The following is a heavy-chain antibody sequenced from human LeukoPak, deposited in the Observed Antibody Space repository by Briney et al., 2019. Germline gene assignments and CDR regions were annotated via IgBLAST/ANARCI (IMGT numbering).Heavy chain of an antibody. CDR1: GYSFTSYW. D-gene: IGHD6-25*01. V-gene: IGHV5-51*01. Sequence: GESLKISCKGSGYSFTSYWIGWVRQMPGKGLEWMGIIYPGDSDTGYSPSSQGQVTISADKSISTAYLQWSSLKASDTAMYYCATAAMVDAFDIWGQGTMVTVSS. J-gene: IGHJ3*02. CDR2: IYPGDSDT. CDR3: ATAAMVDAFDI.